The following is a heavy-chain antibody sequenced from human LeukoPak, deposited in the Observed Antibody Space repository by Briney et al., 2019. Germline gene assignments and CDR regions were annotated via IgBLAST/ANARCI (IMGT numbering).Heavy chain of an antibody. D-gene: IGHD1-26*01. CDR1: GFTFSDYW. V-gene: IGHV3-74*01. CDR3: AKGGKWDVTPFDY. CDR2: INTDGSIT. J-gene: IGHJ4*02. Sequence: AGGSLRLSCAASGFTFSDYWIHWVRQAPGKGLVWVSRINTDGSITNYADSVKGRFSISRDSAKNTLYLQMSSLRAEDTAVYYCAKGGKWDVTPFDYWGQGTLVTVSS.